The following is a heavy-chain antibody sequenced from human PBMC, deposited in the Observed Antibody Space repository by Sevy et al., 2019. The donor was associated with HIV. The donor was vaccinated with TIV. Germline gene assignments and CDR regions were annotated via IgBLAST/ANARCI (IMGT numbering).Heavy chain of an antibody. J-gene: IGHJ4*02. Sequence: GGSLRLSCAASGFTFSSYVMHWVRQAPGKGMEWVALIWYDGTIKYYAHSVKGRFTISRDNSKDKLFLQMNSLTPEDTAVYYCARGGGYCGGDCYSIDYWGQGALVTVSS. D-gene: IGHD2-21*02. CDR1: GFTFSSYV. V-gene: IGHV3-33*08. CDR2: IWYDGTIK. CDR3: ARGGGYCGGDCYSIDY.